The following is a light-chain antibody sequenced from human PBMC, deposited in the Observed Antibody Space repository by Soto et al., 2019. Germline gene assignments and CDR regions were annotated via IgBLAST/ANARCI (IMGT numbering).Light chain of an antibody. CDR3: QQYGSSPGWT. CDR1: QSVSSSY. CDR2: GAS. J-gene: IGKJ1*01. Sequence: EIVLTQSPVTLSLSPGERATLSCRASQSVSSSYLAWYQQKPGQAPRLLIYGASSRATGIPDRFSGSGSGTDFTLTISRLEPEDFAVYYCQQYGSSPGWTFGQGTKVELK. V-gene: IGKV3-20*01.